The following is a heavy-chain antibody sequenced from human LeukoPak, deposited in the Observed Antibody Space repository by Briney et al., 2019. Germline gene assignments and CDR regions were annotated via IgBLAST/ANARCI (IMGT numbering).Heavy chain of an antibody. CDR3: ARGAYYDSSDAFDI. CDR2: ISSSGSTI. Sequence: GGSLRLSCAASGFTFSSYEMNWVRQAPGKGLEWVSYISSSGSTIYYADSVKGRFTISRDNAKNSLYLQMNSLRAEDTALYHCARGAYYDSSDAFDIWGQGTMATVSS. V-gene: IGHV3-48*03. CDR1: GFTFSSYE. J-gene: IGHJ3*02. D-gene: IGHD3-22*01.